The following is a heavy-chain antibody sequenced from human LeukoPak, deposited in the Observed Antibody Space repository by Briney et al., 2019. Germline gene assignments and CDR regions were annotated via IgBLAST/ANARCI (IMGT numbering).Heavy chain of an antibody. J-gene: IGHJ4*02. CDR1: GFTFSSYS. Sequence: PGGSLRLSCTASGFTFSSYSMRWARQGPGTGLEWVSAIIGSADTTFYADSVEGGFTISRDNSKKTLYLQVNSLRAEDTAVYYCAKELTTERTPGVDSWGQGTLVTVSS. CDR3: AKELTTERTPGVDS. V-gene: IGHV3-23*01. D-gene: IGHD4-17*01. CDR2: IIGSADTT.